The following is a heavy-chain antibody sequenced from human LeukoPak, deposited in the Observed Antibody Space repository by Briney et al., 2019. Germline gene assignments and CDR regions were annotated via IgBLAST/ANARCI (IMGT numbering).Heavy chain of an antibody. Sequence: SETLSLTCTVSGGSISSHYWSWIRQPPGKGLEWIGYIYYSGSTNYNPSLKSRVTISVDTSKNQFSLNLTSVTAADTAIYYCASRLGYSSSWYYGMDVWGQGTTVTVSS. D-gene: IGHD6-13*01. CDR1: GGSISSHY. CDR3: ASRLGYSSSWYYGMDV. CDR2: IYYSGST. V-gene: IGHV4-59*11. J-gene: IGHJ6*02.